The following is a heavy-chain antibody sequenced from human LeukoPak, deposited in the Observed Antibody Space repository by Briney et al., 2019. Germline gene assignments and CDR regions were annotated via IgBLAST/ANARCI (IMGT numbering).Heavy chain of an antibody. CDR1: GFTFSSYW. CDR2: INSDGSRT. D-gene: IGHD6-19*01. J-gene: IGHJ4*02. Sequence: GGSLRLSCAASGFTFSSYWMHWVRQAPRKGLVWVSRINSDGSRTSYADSVKGRFTISRDNAKNTLNLQMNSLRAEDTAVYYCARISSGWYSDYWGQGTLVTVSA. CDR3: ARISSGWYSDY. V-gene: IGHV3-74*01.